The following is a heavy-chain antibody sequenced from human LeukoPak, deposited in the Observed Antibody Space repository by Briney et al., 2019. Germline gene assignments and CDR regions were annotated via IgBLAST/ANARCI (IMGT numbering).Heavy chain of an antibody. Sequence: GGSLRLSCAASGFIFSSYAMSWVRQAPGKGLEWVSTLSGSGGSTYYADSVKGRFTISRDNSKNTLYLQMNSLRAEDTAVYYCAKAHLKAAAIAVAGRPFDYWGQGTLVTVSS. CDR3: AKAHLKAAAIAVAGRPFDY. J-gene: IGHJ4*02. V-gene: IGHV3-23*01. CDR2: LSGSGGST. D-gene: IGHD6-19*01. CDR1: GFIFSSYA.